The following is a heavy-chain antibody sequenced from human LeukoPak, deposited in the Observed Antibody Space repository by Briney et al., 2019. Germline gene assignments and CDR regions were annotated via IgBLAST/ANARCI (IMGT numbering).Heavy chain of an antibody. Sequence: PSETLSLTCTVSGDSISNYYLNWIRQSPGKGLGWVGSIYHSGTTIYNPSLESRGIISVNSSKNQSSLILTSVTAADTAMYFCARTAPEVARFRDWLSAGGAFDLWGRGSLVTVS. CDR1: GDSISNYY. D-gene: IGHD3-9*01. J-gene: IGHJ2*01. V-gene: IGHV4-59*01. CDR3: ARTAPEVARFRDWLSAGGAFDL. CDR2: IYHSGTT.